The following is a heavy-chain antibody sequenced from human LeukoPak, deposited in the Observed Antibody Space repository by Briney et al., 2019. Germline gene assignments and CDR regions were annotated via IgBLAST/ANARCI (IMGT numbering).Heavy chain of an antibody. CDR3: AREYSSSSGRSFDY. Sequence: GGSLRLSCAASGFTFSNYWMSWVRQAPGKGLEWVSYISSSTTNMYYADSVKGRFTISRDNAKNSLYLQMNSLRAEDTAVYYCAREYSSSSGRSFDYWGQGTLVTVSS. CDR1: GFTFSNYW. V-gene: IGHV3-48*01. CDR2: ISSSTTNM. D-gene: IGHD6-6*01. J-gene: IGHJ4*02.